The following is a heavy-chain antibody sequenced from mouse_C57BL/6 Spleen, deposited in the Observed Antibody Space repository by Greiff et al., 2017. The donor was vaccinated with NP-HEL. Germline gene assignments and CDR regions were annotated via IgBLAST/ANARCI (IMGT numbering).Heavy chain of an antibody. CDR3: ARAAYGYFDV. V-gene: IGHV5-16*01. CDR1: GFTFSDYY. Sequence: EVKLVESEGGLVQPGNSMKLSCTASGFTFSDYYMAWVRQVPEKGLEWVANINYDGSSTYYLDSLKSRFIISRDNAKNMLYLQMSSLKSEDTATYYGARAAYGYFDVWGTGTTVTVSS. J-gene: IGHJ1*03. CDR2: INYDGSST.